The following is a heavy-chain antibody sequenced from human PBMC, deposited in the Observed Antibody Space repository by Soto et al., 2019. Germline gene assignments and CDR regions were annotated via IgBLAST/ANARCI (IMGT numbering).Heavy chain of an antibody. Sequence: ASVKVSCKASGYTFTSYAMHWVRQAPGQRLEWMGWINAGNGNTKYSQKFQGRVTITRDTSASTAYMELSSLRSEDTAVYYCARDRPYCSSTSCPDAFEIWGQGTMVTVSS. D-gene: IGHD2-2*01. V-gene: IGHV1-3*01. J-gene: IGHJ3*02. CDR1: GYTFTSYA. CDR3: ARDRPYCSSTSCPDAFEI. CDR2: INAGNGNT.